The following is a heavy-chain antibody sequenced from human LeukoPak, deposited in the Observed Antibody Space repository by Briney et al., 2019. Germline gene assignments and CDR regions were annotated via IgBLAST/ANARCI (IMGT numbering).Heavy chain of an antibody. V-gene: IGHV3-21*04. Sequence: PGGSLRLSCAASGFTFSSYSMNWVRQAPGKGLEWVSSISSSSSYIYYADSVKGRFTISRDNSMNTLYLQMNSLRADDTAVYYCARDGIAAALDYWGQGTLVTVSS. J-gene: IGHJ4*02. D-gene: IGHD6-13*01. CDR3: ARDGIAAALDY. CDR1: GFTFSSYS. CDR2: ISSSSSYI.